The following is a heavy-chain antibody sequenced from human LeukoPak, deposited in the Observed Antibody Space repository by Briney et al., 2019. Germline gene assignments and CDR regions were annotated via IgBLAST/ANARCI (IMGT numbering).Heavy chain of an antibody. V-gene: IGHV3-30*02. CDR2: IRYDGSNK. J-gene: IGHJ4*02. CDR1: GFTFSSYG. D-gene: IGHD3-3*01. CDR3: AREGRDFWSGLRPG. Sequence: PGGSLRLSCAASGFTFSSYGMHWVRQAPGKGLEWVAFIRYDGSNKYYADSVKGRFTISRDSSKNTLYLQMNSLRAEDTAVYYCAREGRDFWSGLRPGWGQGTLVTVSS.